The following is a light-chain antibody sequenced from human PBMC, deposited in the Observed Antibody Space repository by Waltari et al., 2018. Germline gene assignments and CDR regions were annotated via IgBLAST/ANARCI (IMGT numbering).Light chain of an antibody. V-gene: IGKV3-11*01. CDR1: QSVSSN. J-gene: IGKJ3*01. CDR3: QQRGDWSRT. CDR2: DAS. Sequence: EIVLTQSPATLSLSPGERATLSCRASQSVSSNLAWYQQKPGQAPRLLIYDASNRATGIPARFSGSGSGTDCTLTISSLEPEDFAVYYCQQRGDWSRTFGPGTKVEIK.